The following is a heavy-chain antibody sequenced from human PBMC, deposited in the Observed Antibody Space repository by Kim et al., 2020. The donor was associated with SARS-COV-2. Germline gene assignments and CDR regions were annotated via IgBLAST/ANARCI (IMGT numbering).Heavy chain of an antibody. CDR3: ARDNPWHRFDS. CDR2: M. J-gene: IGHJ4*02. V-gene: IGHV3-21*04. Sequence: MNYADSVRGRFTISSNNATNSLYLQMSSLRDDDTAVYYCARDNPWHRFDSWGQGARVTVSS.